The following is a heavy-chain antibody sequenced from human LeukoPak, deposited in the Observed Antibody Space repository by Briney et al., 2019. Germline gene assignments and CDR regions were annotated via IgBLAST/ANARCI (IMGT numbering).Heavy chain of an antibody. D-gene: IGHD2-2*02. J-gene: IGHJ4*02. CDR1: GFTFSSYS. CDR3: ARDRNTKNIVVVPAAI. Sequence: GGSLRLSCAASGFTFSSYSMNWVRQAPGKGLEWVSSISSSSSYLYYADSVKGRFTISRDNAKNSLYLQMNSLRAEDTAVYYCARDRNTKNIVVVPAAIWGQGTLVTVSS. CDR2: ISSSSSYL. V-gene: IGHV3-21*01.